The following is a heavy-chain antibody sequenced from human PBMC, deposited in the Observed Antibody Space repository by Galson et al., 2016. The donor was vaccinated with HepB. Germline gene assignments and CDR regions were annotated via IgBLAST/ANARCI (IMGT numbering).Heavy chain of an antibody. J-gene: IGHJ4*02. Sequence: PALVKPTQTLTLSCTFSGFLLGTSGVAVAWIRQPPGKTLEWLAMIYWDDNKVYNPSLENRLTISRDSSKDQVVLTMTNMDPDDTAIYFCVHTDSQLSHVFFAGSWYYFDYWGQGMLVTVSS. CDR1: GFLLGTSGVA. CDR2: IYWDDNK. CDR3: VHTDSQLSHVFFAGSWYYFDY. V-gene: IGHV2-5*02. D-gene: IGHD2-15*01.